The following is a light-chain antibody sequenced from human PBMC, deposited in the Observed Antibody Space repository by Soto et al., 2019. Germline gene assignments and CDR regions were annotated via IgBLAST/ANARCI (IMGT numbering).Light chain of an antibody. CDR3: SSYTDSSNYV. CDR2: EGS. J-gene: IGLJ1*01. Sequence: QSALTQPASVSGSPGQSITISCTGTSSDVGSYNLVSWYQQHPGKAPKLMIYEGSKWPSGVSNRFSGSRSGNTASLTISGLQAEDEADYYCSSYTDSSNYVFGTGTKVTVL. V-gene: IGLV2-14*02. CDR1: SSDVGSYNL.